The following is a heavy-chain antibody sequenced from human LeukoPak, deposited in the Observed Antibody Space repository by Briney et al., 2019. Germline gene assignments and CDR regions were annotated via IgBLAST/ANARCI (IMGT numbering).Heavy chain of an antibody. CDR1: GFTVSSNY. Sequence: GGSLRLSCAASGFTVSSNYMSWVRQAPGKGLEWVSVIYSGGSTYYADSVKGRFTISRDNSKNTLYLQMNSLRPEDTAIYYCTKGDCSGDNCYGTDYWGQGTLVTVSS. CDR2: IYSGGST. CDR3: TKGDCSGDNCYGTDY. V-gene: IGHV3-53*05. D-gene: IGHD2-15*01. J-gene: IGHJ4*02.